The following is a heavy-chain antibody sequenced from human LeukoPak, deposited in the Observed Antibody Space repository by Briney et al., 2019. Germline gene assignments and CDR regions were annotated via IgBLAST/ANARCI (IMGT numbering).Heavy chain of an antibody. CDR2: ISYDGNNK. Sequence: AGRSLRLSCAASGFTFAIYAMHWVRQAPGKGLEWVAVISYDGNNKYYADSVKGRFTISRDNSKNTLYLQMNNLRAEDTAVYYCARDLVGGWDDSSGYYYGYFDYWGQGTLVTVSS. CDR3: ARDLVGGWDDSSGYYYGYFDY. CDR1: GFTFAIYA. J-gene: IGHJ4*02. D-gene: IGHD3-22*01. V-gene: IGHV3-30-3*01.